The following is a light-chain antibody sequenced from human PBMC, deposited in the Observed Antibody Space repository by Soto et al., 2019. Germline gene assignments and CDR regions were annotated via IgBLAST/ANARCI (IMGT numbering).Light chain of an antibody. CDR3: QQSYSTPPET. J-gene: IGKJ1*01. Sequence: DIPMTQSPSSLSASVGDRVTITCRASQSISSYLNWYQQKPGKAPKRLIYAASSLQSGVPSRFSGSGSGTDFTLTISSLQPEDFATYYCQQSYSTPPETFGQGTKVEIK. CDR2: AAS. V-gene: IGKV1-39*01. CDR1: QSISSY.